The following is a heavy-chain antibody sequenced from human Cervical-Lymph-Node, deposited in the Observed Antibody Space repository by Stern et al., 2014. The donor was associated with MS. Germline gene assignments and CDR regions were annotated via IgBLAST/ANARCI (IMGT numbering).Heavy chain of an antibody. CDR1: GFSLNDYA. J-gene: IGHJ1*01. CDR2: ISHDGNDI. V-gene: IGHV3-30*04. CDR3: ARPLPETALLTGVALEH. Sequence: QLQLQESGGDVVQPGRSLRLSCKASGFSLNDYALHWVRQAPGKGLEWLAVISHDGNDISYADSVKGRFTISRDNSENILYVQMNNLRREDTAVYYCARPLPETALLTGVALEHWGQGTLVTVSS. D-gene: IGHD5-18*01.